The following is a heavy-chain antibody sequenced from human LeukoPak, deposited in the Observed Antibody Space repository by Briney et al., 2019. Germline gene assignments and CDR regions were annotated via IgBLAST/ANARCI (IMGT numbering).Heavy chain of an antibody. Sequence: GGSLRLSCAASGFTFSRYSMNWVRQAPGKGLQWVSYISSSSSTIYYADSVKGRFTISRDNAKNSLYLQMNSLRAEDTAVYYCARDIRYSSSWYVDYWSSRSATEYFQHWGQGTLVTVSS. CDR2: ISSSSSTI. V-gene: IGHV3-48*04. CDR3: ARDIRYSSSWYVDYWSSRSATEYFQH. CDR1: GFTFSRYS. J-gene: IGHJ1*01. D-gene: IGHD6-13*01.